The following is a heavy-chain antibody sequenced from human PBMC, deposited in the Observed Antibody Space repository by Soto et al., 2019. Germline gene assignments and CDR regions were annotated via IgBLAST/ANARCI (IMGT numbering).Heavy chain of an antibody. CDR2: IYHSGST. Sequence: SETLSLTCAVSGGSISSGGYSWSWIRQPPGKGLEWIGYIYHSGSTYYNPSLKSRVTISVDRSKNQFSLKLSSVTAADTAVYYCARDHITMVRGAIMGGGMDVWGQGTTVTVSS. D-gene: IGHD3-10*01. J-gene: IGHJ6*02. CDR3: ARDHITMVRGAIMGGGMDV. V-gene: IGHV4-30-2*01. CDR1: GGSISSGGYS.